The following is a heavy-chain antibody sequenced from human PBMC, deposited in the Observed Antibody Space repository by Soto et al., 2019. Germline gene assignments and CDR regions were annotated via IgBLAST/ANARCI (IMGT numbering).Heavy chain of an antibody. D-gene: IGHD6-19*01. CDR3: VREGEVVGTVYFLH. Sequence: QVQLVQSGAEVKKPGASVKVSCKASGYTFTTYGISWVRQAPGQGLEWIGWISAYYGDTNYAQSYQDRVTMTRDTPTTTAFMEVRSLTFDDTAVYYCVREGEVVGTVYFLHWGQGTLVTVSS. J-gene: IGHJ1*01. V-gene: IGHV1-18*01. CDR1: GYTFTTYG. CDR2: ISAYYGDT.